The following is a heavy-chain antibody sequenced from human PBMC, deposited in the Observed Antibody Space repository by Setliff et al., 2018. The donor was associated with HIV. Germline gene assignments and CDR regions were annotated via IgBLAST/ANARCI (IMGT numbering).Heavy chain of an antibody. CDR3: ARHLRETYYYGSGSPGVAFDI. V-gene: IGHV5-51*01. J-gene: IGHJ3*02. CDR2: IYPDDSDT. CDR1: GTSFTTYW. Sequence: PGESLKISCKGSGTSFTTYWIGWVRQMPGKGLEWMGIIYPDDSDTRYNTSFQGQVTISADKSINTAYLQWSSLWASDTAMYYCARHLRETYYYGSGSPGVAFDIWGQGTMVTVSS. D-gene: IGHD3-10*01.